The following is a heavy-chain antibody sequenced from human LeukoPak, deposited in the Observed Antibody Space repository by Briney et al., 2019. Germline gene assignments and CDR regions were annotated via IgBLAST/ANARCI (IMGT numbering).Heavy chain of an antibody. CDR1: GYTFTSYG. J-gene: IGHJ4*02. D-gene: IGHD2-15*01. CDR2: ISAYNGNT. V-gene: IGHV1-18*01. CDR3: ARLQRVGYCSGGSCYGSFDY. Sequence: ASVKVSCKASGYTFTSYGISWVRQAPGQGLEWMGWISAYNGNTNYAQKLQGRVTMTTDTSTSTAYMELRSLRSDDTAVYYCARLQRVGYCSGGSCYGSFDYWGQGTLVTVSS.